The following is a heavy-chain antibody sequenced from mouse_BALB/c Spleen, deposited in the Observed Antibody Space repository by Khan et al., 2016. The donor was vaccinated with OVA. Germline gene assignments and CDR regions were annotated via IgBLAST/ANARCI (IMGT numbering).Heavy chain of an antibody. J-gene: IGHJ1*01. CDR2: ISSGSTYT. V-gene: IGHV5-6-4*01. CDR3: TRDGNYANCYFDV. D-gene: IGHD2-1*01. CDR1: GFSFTSYT. Sequence: EVELVESGGGLVRPGGSLKLSCAASGFSFTSYTMSWVRQTPGKRLEGVATISSGSTYTYYPDSEKGRFTISRDNAKNTLYLQMSSLKSDDTAMYYCTRDGNYANCYFDVWCSGTTVTVSS.